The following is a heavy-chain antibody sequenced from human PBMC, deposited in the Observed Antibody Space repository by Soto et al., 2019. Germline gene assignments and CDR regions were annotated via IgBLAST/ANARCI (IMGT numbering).Heavy chain of an antibody. Sequence: EVQLVESGGGLVQPGGSLRLSCAASGFTVSTNYMNWVRQAPGKGLEWVSVIYSGGSTYYADSVKGRFTISRDNSKNTLFLKMNSLRVEDTAVYYCARGEPHHYFDYWGQGTLVTVSS. J-gene: IGHJ4*02. D-gene: IGHD3-16*01. CDR3: ARGEPHHYFDY. CDR1: GFTVSTNY. CDR2: IYSGGST. V-gene: IGHV3-66*01.